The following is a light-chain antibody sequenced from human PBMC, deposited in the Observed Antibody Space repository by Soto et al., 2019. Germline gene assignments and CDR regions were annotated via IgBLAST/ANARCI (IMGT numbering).Light chain of an antibody. V-gene: IGKV1-5*01. J-gene: IGKJ1*01. CDR1: QNVDNW. CDR3: QRYNSNSRT. CDR2: DAS. Sequence: DIQMTQSPSILSASVGDRVTITCRASQNVDNWVAWYQQKPGKAPKFLIYDASNLESGVPSRFSGRGSGTEFTLTISSLQPDDFATYYCQRYNSNSRTFGQGTRV.